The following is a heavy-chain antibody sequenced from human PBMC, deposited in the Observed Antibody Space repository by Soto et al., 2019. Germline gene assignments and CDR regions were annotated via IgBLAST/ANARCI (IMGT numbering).Heavy chain of an antibody. CDR3: ASEMTTVTLVN. CDR2: IYYSGST. J-gene: IGHJ4*02. Sequence: QVQLQESGPGLVKPSQTLSLTCTVSGGSISSGDYYWSWIRQPPGKGLEWIGYIYYSGSTYYNPSLRIRVTISVDTSKNQFPLKLSSVTAADTAVYYCASEMTTVTLVNWGQGTLVTVSS. V-gene: IGHV4-30-4*01. CDR1: GGSISSGDYY. D-gene: IGHD4-4*01.